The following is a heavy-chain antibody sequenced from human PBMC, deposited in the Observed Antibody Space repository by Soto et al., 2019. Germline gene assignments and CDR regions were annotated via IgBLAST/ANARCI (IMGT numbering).Heavy chain of an antibody. D-gene: IGHD5-12*01. CDR2: IYPGDSDT. Sequence: PGESLKISCKGSGYSFTSYWIGWVRQMPGKGLEWMGIIYPGDSDTRYSPSFQGQVTISADRSISTAYLQWSSLKASDTAMYYCASLTRGDGYNSQFDPWGQGTLVTVSS. J-gene: IGHJ5*02. CDR3: ASLTRGDGYNSQFDP. CDR1: GYSFTSYW. V-gene: IGHV5-51*01.